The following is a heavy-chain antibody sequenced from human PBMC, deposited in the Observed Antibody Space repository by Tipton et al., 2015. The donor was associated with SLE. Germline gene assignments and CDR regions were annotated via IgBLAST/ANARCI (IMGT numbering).Heavy chain of an antibody. Sequence: QLVQSGAEVKEPGASVKVSCKTSGFIFTNYGFSWVRQAPGQGHEWVGWISAHNGNTKYAQKFQGRVTMTTDTSTNTAYLELGSLRSDDTAVYYCARDLVVESYYYGMDVWGQGTTVTVSS. CDR3: ARDLVVESYYYGMDV. CDR2: ISAHNGNT. J-gene: IGHJ6*02. D-gene: IGHD2-15*01. V-gene: IGHV1-18*01. CDR1: GFIFTNYG.